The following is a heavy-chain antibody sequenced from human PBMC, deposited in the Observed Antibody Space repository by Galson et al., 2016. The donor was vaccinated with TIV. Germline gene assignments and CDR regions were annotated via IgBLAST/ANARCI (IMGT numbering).Heavy chain of an antibody. V-gene: IGHV1-2*06. J-gene: IGHJ1*01. CDR1: GYIFIAYH. D-gene: IGHD3-22*01. CDR3: AQAVYYDSTAYYLHY. CDR2: INPNSGDT. Sequence: SVKVSCKASGYIFIAYHIHWVRQARGHGLEWMGRINPNSGDTNSAQKFQGRVTMTRDTSIRTAYLEVSRLTSDDTAVYFCAQAVYYDSTAYYLHYWGQGTLVTVSS.